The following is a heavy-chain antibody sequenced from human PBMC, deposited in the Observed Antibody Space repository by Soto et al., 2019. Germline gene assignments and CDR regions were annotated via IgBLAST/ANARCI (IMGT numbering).Heavy chain of an antibody. CDR2: IKSKTDGGTT. D-gene: IGHD3-22*01. CDR1: GFTFSNAW. Sequence: EVQLVESGGGLVKPGGSLRLSCAASGFTFSNAWMSWVRQAPGKGLEWVGRIKSKTDGGTTDYAAPVKGRFTISRDDSKNTLYLQMNSLKTEDTAVYYCTSGVWYYYDSSGSPYAFDIWGQGTMVTVSS. V-gene: IGHV3-15*01. CDR3: TSGVWYYYDSSGSPYAFDI. J-gene: IGHJ3*02.